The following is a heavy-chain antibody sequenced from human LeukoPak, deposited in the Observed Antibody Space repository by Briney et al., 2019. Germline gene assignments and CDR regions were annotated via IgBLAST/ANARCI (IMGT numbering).Heavy chain of an antibody. CDR2: ISSSSSYI. CDR1: GFTFSSDS. CDR3: ARDMRVRDPTLDFDY. Sequence: GGSLSLSCAASGFTFSSDSISGVRQAPGKGLEWVSSISSSSSYIYYADSVKGRFTISRDNAKNSLYLQMNSLRAEDTAVYYCARDMRVRDPTLDFDYWRQGTLVTVSS. D-gene: IGHD3-10*01. J-gene: IGHJ4*02. V-gene: IGHV3-21*01.